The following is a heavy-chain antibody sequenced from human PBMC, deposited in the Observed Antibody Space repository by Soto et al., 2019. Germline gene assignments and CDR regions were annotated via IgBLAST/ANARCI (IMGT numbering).Heavy chain of an antibody. CDR3: AKDPNYDFWSGYSGSGWFDP. CDR2: ISGSSSNM. J-gene: IGHJ5*02. V-gene: IGHV3-21*01. D-gene: IGHD3-3*01. CDR1: GFTFSSYS. Sequence: GGSLRLSCAASGFTFSSYSMNWVRQTPGKGLEWVSSISGSSSNMYYADSVKGRFTISRDNAKNSLYLQMNSLRAEDTAVYYCAKDPNYDFWSGYSGSGWFDPWGQRTLATVSS.